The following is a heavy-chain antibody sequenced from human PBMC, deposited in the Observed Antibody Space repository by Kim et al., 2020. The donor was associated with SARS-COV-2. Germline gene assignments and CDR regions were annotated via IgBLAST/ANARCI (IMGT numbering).Heavy chain of an antibody. V-gene: IGHV1-69*13. D-gene: IGHD5-12*01. CDR1: GGTFSSYA. Sequence: SVKVSCKASGGTFSSYAISWVRQAPGQGLEWMGGIIPIFGTANYAQKFQGRVTITADESTSTAYMELSSLRSEDTAVYYCARDPPLVATKKVGYYYYGMDVWGQGTTVTVSS. J-gene: IGHJ6*02. CDR2: IIPIFGTA. CDR3: ARDPPLVATKKVGYYYYGMDV.